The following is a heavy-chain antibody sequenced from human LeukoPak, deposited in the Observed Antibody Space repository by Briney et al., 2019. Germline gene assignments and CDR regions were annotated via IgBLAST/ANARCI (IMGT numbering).Heavy chain of an antibody. Sequence: SETLSLTCTVSSCSISSISYYWGWILQPPGKGLEWIGSIYYSGNTYYSPSLKSRLTISLDTSHNHFSLRWSSVTAADSAVVFCAKHQESMIRRVLYHMDVWGKGTTVSISS. J-gene: IGHJ6*03. V-gene: IGHV4-39*01. CDR1: SCSISSISYY. CDR2: IYYSGNT. CDR3: AKHQESMIRRVLYHMDV. D-gene: IGHD3-10*01.